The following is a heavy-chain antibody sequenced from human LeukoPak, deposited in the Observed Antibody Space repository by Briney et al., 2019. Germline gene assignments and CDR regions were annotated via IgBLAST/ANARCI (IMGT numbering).Heavy chain of an antibody. D-gene: IGHD6-19*01. Sequence: GGSLRLSCAASGFTFSSYWMNWVRQAPGKGLEWVAVISYDGSKKFYAHSVKGRFTISRDNSKNTLYLHMNSLRAEDTAVYYCAKTGDYSSGWYYFDYWGQGTLVAVSS. CDR1: GFTFSSYW. CDR2: ISYDGSKK. CDR3: AKTGDYSSGWYYFDY. V-gene: IGHV3-30*18. J-gene: IGHJ4*02.